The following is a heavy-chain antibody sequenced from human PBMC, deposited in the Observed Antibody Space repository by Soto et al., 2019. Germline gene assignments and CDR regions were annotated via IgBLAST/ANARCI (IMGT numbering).Heavy chain of an antibody. Sequence: QVQLVESGGGVVQPGRSLRLSCAASGFTFSSYAMHWVHQAPGKGLEWVAVISYDGSNKYYADSVKGRFTISRDNSKNTLYLQMNSLRAEDTAVYYCAKGGAAGTDYWGQGTLVTVSS. V-gene: IGHV3-30-3*01. CDR2: ISYDGSNK. J-gene: IGHJ4*02. CDR1: GFTFSSYA. CDR3: AKGGAAGTDY. D-gene: IGHD6-13*01.